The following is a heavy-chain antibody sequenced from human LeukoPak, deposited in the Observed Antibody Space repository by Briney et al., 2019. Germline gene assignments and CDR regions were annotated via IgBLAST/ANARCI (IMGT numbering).Heavy chain of an antibody. Sequence: GGSLRLSCAASGFTVSIYAVGWVRQAPGKGLAWVSGLNEDGGYTYYSDSVKGRFTISRDNSENTLYLQMSSLRAEDTAIYYCAGDGISSGYSASFESWGQGTLVTVSS. D-gene: IGHD5-12*01. CDR1: GFTVSIYA. CDR2: LNEDGGYT. J-gene: IGHJ4*02. CDR3: AGDGISSGYSASFES. V-gene: IGHV3-23*01.